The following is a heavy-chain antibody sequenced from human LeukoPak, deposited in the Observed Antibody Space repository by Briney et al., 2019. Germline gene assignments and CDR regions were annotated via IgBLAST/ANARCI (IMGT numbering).Heavy chain of an antibody. V-gene: IGHV3-11*01. Sequence: GSLRLSCAASGFTFSDYYMSWIRQAPGKGLEWVSYISSSGSTIYYADSVKGRFTIPRDNAKNSLYLQMNSLRAEDTAVYYCARDNTYYDFWSGYTGYGMDVWGQGTTVTVSS. CDR3: ARDNTYYDFWSGYTGYGMDV. CDR2: ISSSGSTI. D-gene: IGHD3-3*01. J-gene: IGHJ6*02. CDR1: GFTFSDYY.